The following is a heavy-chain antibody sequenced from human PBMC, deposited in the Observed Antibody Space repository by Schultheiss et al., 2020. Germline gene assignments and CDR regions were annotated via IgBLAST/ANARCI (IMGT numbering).Heavy chain of an antibody. D-gene: IGHD5-24*01. J-gene: IGHJ5*02. V-gene: IGHV4-59*01. CDR2: IYYSGST. CDR3: ARNLEGFDP. CDR1: GGSISSYY. Sequence: SQTLSLTCTVSGGSISSYYWSWIRQPPGKGLEWIGYIYYSGSTNYNPSLKSRVTISVDTSKNQFSLKLSSVTAADTAVYYCARNLEGFDPWGQGALVTVSS.